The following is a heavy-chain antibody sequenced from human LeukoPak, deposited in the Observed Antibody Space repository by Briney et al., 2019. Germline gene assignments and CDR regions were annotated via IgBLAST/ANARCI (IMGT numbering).Heavy chain of an antibody. V-gene: IGHV1-2*02. J-gene: IGHJ4*02. CDR3: ARNYGSGSYVDY. D-gene: IGHD3-10*01. CDR2: INPNSGGT. CDR1: GYTFTGYY. Sequence: ASVKVSCKASGYTFTGYYMHWVRQAPGQGLEWMGWINPNSGGTNYAQKFQGRVTMTRDTSISTAYMELSGLRSDDTAVYYCARNYGSGSYVDYWGQGTLVTVSS.